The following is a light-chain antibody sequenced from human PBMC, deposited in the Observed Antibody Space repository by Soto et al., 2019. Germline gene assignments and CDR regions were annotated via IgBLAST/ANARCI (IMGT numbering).Light chain of an antibody. J-gene: IGKJ1*01. V-gene: IGKV3-20*01. CDR3: QQYGSSGT. CDR2: GAS. CDR1: QSVSSNY. Sequence: ALTQSPGTLSSSPGERATLSCRASQSVSSNYLAWYQQKPGQAPRLLIYGASSRATGIPDRFSGSGSETDFTLSISRMEPEDFAVYYCQQYGSSGTFGQGTKVDI.